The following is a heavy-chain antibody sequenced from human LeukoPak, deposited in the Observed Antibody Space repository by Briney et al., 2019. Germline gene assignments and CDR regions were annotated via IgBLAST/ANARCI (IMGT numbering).Heavy chain of an antibody. D-gene: IGHD2-15*01. CDR1: GGSFSGY. CDR2: IHHSGNT. CDR3: ARAAYCSGGSCYSNYFDY. Sequence: SETLSLTCAVYGGSFSGYWSWIRQPPGKGLEWIGEIHHSGNTNYNPSLKSRVTISVDRSKNQFSLKLSSVTAADTAVYYCARAAYCSGGSCYSNYFDYWGQGTLVTVSS. V-gene: IGHV4-34*01. J-gene: IGHJ4*02.